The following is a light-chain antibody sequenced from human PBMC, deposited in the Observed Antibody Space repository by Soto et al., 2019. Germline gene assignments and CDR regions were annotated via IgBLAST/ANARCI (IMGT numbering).Light chain of an antibody. CDR2: GAS. J-gene: IGKJ1*01. CDR3: QQSYSTPLT. CDR1: QSISNY. V-gene: IGKV1-39*01. Sequence: DIQMTQSPSSLPASVGDRVTITCRASQSISNYLNWYQQKPGKAPKLLIYGASSLQSGVPSRFSGSGSGTDFTLTISSLQPEDFATYYCQQSYSTPLTVGHGPKVDIK.